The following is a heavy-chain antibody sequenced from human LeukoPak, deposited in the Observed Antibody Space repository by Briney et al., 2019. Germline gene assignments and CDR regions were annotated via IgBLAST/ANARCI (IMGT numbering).Heavy chain of an antibody. CDR1: GYTFTGYY. Sequence: ASVNVSCKSSGYTFTGYYMHWVRQAPGQGLEWMGWINPNSGGTNYAQKFQGRVTMTRDTSISTAYMELSRLRSDDTAVYYCARGTGEGYSYGRYYFDYWGQGTLVTVSS. J-gene: IGHJ4*02. CDR2: INPNSGGT. V-gene: IGHV1-2*02. CDR3: ARGTGEGYSYGRYYFDY. D-gene: IGHD5-18*01.